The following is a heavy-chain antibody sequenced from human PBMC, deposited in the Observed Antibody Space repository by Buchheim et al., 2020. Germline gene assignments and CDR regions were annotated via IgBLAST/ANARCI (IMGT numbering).Heavy chain of an antibody. Sequence: QVQLQQWGAGLLKPSETLSLTCAVYGGSFSGYYWSWIRQPPGKGLEWIGEINHSGSTNYNPSLKSRVTISVDTSKNQFSLKLSSVTAADTAVYYCARGYYDYVWGSYRYTPYYGMDVWGQGTT. CDR1: GGSFSGYY. D-gene: IGHD3-16*02. CDR3: ARGYYDYVWGSYRYTPYYGMDV. V-gene: IGHV4-34*01. J-gene: IGHJ6*02. CDR2: INHSGST.